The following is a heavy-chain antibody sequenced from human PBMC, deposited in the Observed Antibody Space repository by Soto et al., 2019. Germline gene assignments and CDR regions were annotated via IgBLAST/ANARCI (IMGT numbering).Heavy chain of an antibody. J-gene: IGHJ6*02. V-gene: IGHV1-69*13. D-gene: IGHD6-13*01. CDR3: ARDLRAAGTYHYYGMAV. Sequence: SVKVSCTAAGGTFSSYAISWVRQAPGQGLEWMGGIIPIFGTANYAQKFQGRVTITADESTSTAYMELSSLRSEDTAVYYCARDLRAAGTYHYYGMAVWGQGYTVTVYS. CDR1: GGTFSSYA. CDR2: IIPIFGTA.